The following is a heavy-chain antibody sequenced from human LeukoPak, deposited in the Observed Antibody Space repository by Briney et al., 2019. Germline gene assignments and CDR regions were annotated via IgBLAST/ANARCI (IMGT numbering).Heavy chain of an antibody. CDR1: GFTFSSYS. Sequence: GGSPRLSCAASGFTFSSYSMNWVRQAPGKGLEWVSSISSSSSYIYYADSVKGRFTISRDNAKNSLYLQMNSLRAEDTAVYYCARDEFSGWYYYFDYWGQGTLVTVSS. CDR2: ISSSSSYI. D-gene: IGHD6-19*01. CDR3: ARDEFSGWYYYFDY. J-gene: IGHJ4*02. V-gene: IGHV3-21*01.